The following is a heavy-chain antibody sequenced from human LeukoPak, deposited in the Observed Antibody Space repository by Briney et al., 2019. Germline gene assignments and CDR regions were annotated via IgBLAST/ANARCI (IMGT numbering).Heavy chain of an antibody. D-gene: IGHD6-19*01. CDR2: TYYRSKWYN. J-gene: IGHJ4*02. Sequence: SQTLSLTCAISGDSVSSNSAAWNWIRQSPSRGLEWLGRTYYRSKWYNDYAVSMKSRITINPNTSKDQFSLQLNSVTPEDTAVYYCARDAGSGWSSFDYWGQGTLVTVSS. CDR3: ARDAGSGWSSFDY. CDR1: GDSVSSNSAA. V-gene: IGHV6-1*01.